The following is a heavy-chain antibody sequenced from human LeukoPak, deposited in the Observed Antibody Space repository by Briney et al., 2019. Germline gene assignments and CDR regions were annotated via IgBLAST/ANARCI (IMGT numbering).Heavy chain of an antibody. CDR3: ARDSHYDSSGYSENDAFDI. Sequence: ASVKVSCKASGYSFTSYGISWVRQAPGQGLEWMGWISAYNGNTNYAQKLQGRVTMTTDTSTSTAYMELRSLRSDDTAVYYCARDSHYDSSGYSENDAFDIWGQGTMATVSS. J-gene: IGHJ3*02. CDR2: ISAYNGNT. V-gene: IGHV1-18*01. CDR1: GYSFTSYG. D-gene: IGHD3-22*01.